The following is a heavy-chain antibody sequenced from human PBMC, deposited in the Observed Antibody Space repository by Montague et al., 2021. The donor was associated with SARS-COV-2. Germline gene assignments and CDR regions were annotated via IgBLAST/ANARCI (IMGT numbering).Heavy chain of an antibody. V-gene: IGHV4-34*01. CDR2: INHSGST. D-gene: IGHD6-19*01. J-gene: IGHJ4*02. Sequence: SETLSLTCAVYGGSFSGYYWSWIRQPPGKGLEWIVEINHSGSTNXNPSLKSRVTISVDTSKNQFSLKLSSVTAADTVVYYCARGEYYNGWYGLKYYFDYWGQGTLVIVSS. CDR3: ARGEYYNGWYGLKYYFDY. CDR1: GGSFSGYY.